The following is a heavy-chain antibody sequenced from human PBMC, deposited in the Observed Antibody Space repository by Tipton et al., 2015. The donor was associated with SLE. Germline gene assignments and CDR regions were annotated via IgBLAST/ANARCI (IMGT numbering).Heavy chain of an antibody. V-gene: IGHV4-34*01. CDR1: GGSFSGYY. CDR2: INHSGST. D-gene: IGHD3-10*01. J-gene: IGHJ4*02. Sequence: TLSLTCAVYGGSFSGYYWSWIRQPPGKGLEWIGEINHSGSTNYNPSLKSRVTISVDTSKNQFSLKLSPVTAADTAVYYCARGTRGVIYYWGQGTLVTVSS. CDR3: ARGTRGVIYY.